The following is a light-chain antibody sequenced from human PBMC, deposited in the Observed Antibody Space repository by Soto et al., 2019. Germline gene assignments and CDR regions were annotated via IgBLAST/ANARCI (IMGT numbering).Light chain of an antibody. CDR2: VAS. CDR1: QSISSSY. V-gene: IGKV3-20*01. CDR3: QQYVSWM. Sequence: ELVLTQSPATLSLSPGERATLSCRASQSISSSYLAWYQQKPGQAPRLLIYVASSRATGIPDRFSGSGSGKDFTLTISRLEPDDSAMYYGQQYVSWMFGQGTNVEI. J-gene: IGKJ1*01.